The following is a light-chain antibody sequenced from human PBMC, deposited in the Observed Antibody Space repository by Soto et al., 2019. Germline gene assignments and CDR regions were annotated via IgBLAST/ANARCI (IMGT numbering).Light chain of an antibody. Sequence: EIVMTQSPATLSVSLGEIATLSFSASQSISSNLAWYQQKPGQAPRLLIYGASTRATGIPDRFSGSGSGTDFTLTISSLQSEDFAVYFCQQYNNWRSYTFGQGAKVDIK. CDR1: QSISSN. V-gene: IGKV3-15*01. CDR2: GAS. J-gene: IGKJ2*01. CDR3: QQYNNWRSYT.